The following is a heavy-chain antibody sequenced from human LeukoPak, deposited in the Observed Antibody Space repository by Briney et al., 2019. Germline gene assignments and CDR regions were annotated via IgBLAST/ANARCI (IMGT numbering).Heavy chain of an antibody. Sequence: ASVKVSCKASGYTFTSYYMHWVRQAPGQGLEWMGIINPSGGSTSYAQKFQGRVTMTRDTSTSTVYMELSGLRSEDTAVYYCARSSPQGVAAADFDYWGQGTLVTVSS. J-gene: IGHJ4*02. CDR3: ARSSPQGVAAADFDY. D-gene: IGHD6-13*01. V-gene: IGHV1-46*01. CDR2: INPSGGST. CDR1: GYTFTSYY.